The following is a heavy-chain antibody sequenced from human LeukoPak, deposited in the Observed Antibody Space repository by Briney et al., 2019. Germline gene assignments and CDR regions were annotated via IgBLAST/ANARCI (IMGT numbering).Heavy chain of an antibody. J-gene: IGHJ5*02. V-gene: IGHV3-23*01. CDR1: GFTFSSYA. Sequence: GGSLRLSCAASGFTFSSYAMSWVRQAPGKGLEWVSAISGSGGSTYYADSVKGRFTISRDNSKNTLYLQMNSLRAEDTAVYYCAKDIVDYDFWSGYQNWFDPWGQGTLVTVSS. D-gene: IGHD3-3*01. CDR2: ISGSGGST. CDR3: AKDIVDYDFWSGYQNWFDP.